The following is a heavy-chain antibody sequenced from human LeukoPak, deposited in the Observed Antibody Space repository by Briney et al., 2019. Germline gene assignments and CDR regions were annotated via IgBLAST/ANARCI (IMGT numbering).Heavy chain of an antibody. CDR3: AKDGQRGYCSGGSCYYYYYYMDV. V-gene: IGHV3-30*02. CDR2: IRYDGSNK. Sequence: GGSLRLSCAASGFTFSSHGMHWVRQAPGKGLEWVAFIRYDGSNKYYADSVKGRFTISRDNSKNTLYLQMNSLRAEDTAVYYCAKDGQRGYCSGGSCYYYYYYMDVWGKGTTVTISS. J-gene: IGHJ6*03. CDR1: GFTFSSHG. D-gene: IGHD2-15*01.